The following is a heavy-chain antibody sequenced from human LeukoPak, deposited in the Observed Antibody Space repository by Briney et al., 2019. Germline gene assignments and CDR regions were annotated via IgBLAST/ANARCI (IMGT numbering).Heavy chain of an antibody. J-gene: IGHJ4*02. CDR1: GFTFSGRW. CDR3: ARYRMVSYYFDN. CDR2: IKPDGSEK. Sequence: GGSLRLSCAASGFTFSGRWMSWVRQAPGKGLEWVANIKPDGSEKNYVDSVKGRFTISRDNANNMVYLQMNSLRAEDTAVYYCARYRMVSYYFDNWGQGSLVTVSS. D-gene: IGHD2-21*01. V-gene: IGHV3-7*01.